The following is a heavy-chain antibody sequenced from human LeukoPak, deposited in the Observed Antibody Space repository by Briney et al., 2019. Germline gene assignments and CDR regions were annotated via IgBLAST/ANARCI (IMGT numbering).Heavy chain of an antibody. CDR3: ARNYDSSGIYYFDY. Sequence: SETLSLTCTVSAGSINSNYYWTWIRQHPGKGLEWIGYIYYSGKTYYNPSLKSRVTMSVDTSKNQFSLKLSSVTAADTAVYYCARNYDSSGIYYFDYWGQGNLVTVSS. V-gene: IGHV4-31*03. J-gene: IGHJ4*02. CDR1: AGSINSNYY. CDR2: IYYSGKT. D-gene: IGHD3-22*01.